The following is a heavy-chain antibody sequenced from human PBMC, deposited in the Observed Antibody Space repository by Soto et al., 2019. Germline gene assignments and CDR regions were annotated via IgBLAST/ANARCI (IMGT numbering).Heavy chain of an antibody. D-gene: IGHD1-26*01. CDR3: AKVGPSYYYGMDV. Sequence: SLRLSCAASGLDFSSEVMCWVRQAPGKGLEWVSSISGSGRTIYHADSMRGQFAISRDNSKNSLYLQLNNLRVDDTAVYYCAKVGPSYYYGMDVWGQGTTVTVSS. J-gene: IGHJ6*02. CDR1: GLDFSSEV. CDR2: ISGSGRTI. V-gene: IGHV3-23*01.